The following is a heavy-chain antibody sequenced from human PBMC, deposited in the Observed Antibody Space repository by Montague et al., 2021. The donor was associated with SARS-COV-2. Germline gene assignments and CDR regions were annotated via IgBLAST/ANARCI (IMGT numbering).Heavy chain of an antibody. CDR1: GGSIRSYY. CDR2: IYYDGSA. CDR3: ARYGSYFEH. V-gene: IGHV4-59*03. J-gene: IGHJ4*02. Sequence: SETLSLTCTVPGGSIRSYYWSWIRQTPGKGLEWIGYIYYDGSANYNPSLKSRVTMSVDSSKNQFSLRLSSVTAADTAVYYCARYGSYFEHWGQGTLVTVSS. D-gene: IGHD1-26*01.